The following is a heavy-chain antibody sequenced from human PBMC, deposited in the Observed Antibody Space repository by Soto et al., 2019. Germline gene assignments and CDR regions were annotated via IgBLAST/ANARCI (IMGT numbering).Heavy chain of an antibody. V-gene: IGHV3-23*01. J-gene: IGHJ5*02. CDR3: AKEGCSSTSCYVWSWFDP. CDR2: ISGSGGST. D-gene: IGHD2-2*01. CDR1: GFTFRSYA. Sequence: GGSLRLSCAASGFTFRSYAMSWVRQAPGKGLEWVSAISGSGGSTYYADSVKGRFTISRDNSKNTLYLQMNSLRAEDTAVYYCAKEGCSSTSCYVWSWFDPWGQGTLVTVSS.